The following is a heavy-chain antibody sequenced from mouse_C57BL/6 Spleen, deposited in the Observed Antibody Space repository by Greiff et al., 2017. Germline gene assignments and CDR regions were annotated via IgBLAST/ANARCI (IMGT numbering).Heavy chain of an antibody. J-gene: IGHJ2*01. CDR2: IYPRSGNT. Sequence: QVQLQQSGAELARPGASVKLSCKASGYTFTSYGISWVKQRTGQGLEWIGEIYPRSGNTYYNEKFKGKATLTADKSSSTAYMELRSLTSEDSAVYFCASLLITTVVVGYWGKGTTLTVSS. V-gene: IGHV1-81*01. CDR1: GYTFTSYG. D-gene: IGHD1-1*01. CDR3: ASLLITTVVVGY.